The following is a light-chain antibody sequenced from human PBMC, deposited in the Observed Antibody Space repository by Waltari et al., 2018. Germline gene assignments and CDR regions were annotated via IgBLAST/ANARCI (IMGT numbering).Light chain of an antibody. CDR2: GAA. Sequence: EIVMTQSPATLYVSPGERATLSCRASPSVTSNIAWYQQKPGPAPRLHIYGAATRATGIPARFSGSGSGTEFTLTISSLQSEDLAVYYCQQYNNWPPWTFGQGTKVEIK. V-gene: IGKV3-15*01. J-gene: IGKJ1*01. CDR3: QQYNNWPPWT. CDR1: PSVTSN.